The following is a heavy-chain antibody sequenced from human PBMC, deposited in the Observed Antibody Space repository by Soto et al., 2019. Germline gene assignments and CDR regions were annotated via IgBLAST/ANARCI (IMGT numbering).Heavy chain of an antibody. CDR1: GFTFSNYD. CDR3: AKNSDRSGFDY. V-gene: IGHV3-30*18. J-gene: IGHJ4*02. CDR2: ISYDGSNN. Sequence: QVQLVESGGGVVQRGRSLRLSCAAAGFTFSNYDMHWVRQAPGKGLEWVAVISYDGSNNYYADSVKGRFTIARDNSKNTLFLQMNSLRAEDTAVYYCAKNSDRSGFDYWGQGSLDTVSS. D-gene: IGHD3-22*01.